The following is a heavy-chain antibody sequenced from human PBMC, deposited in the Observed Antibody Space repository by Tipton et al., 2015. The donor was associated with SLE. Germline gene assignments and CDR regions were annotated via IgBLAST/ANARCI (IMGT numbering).Heavy chain of an antibody. V-gene: IGHV4-61*02. D-gene: IGHD6-13*01. CDR2: LHSTGYS. CDR1: GGSISSADYY. J-gene: IGHJ4*02. Sequence: TLSLTCSVSGGSISSADYYWSWIRQSAEKGLEWIGRLHSTGYSNYNPSLKSRVTISVDTSKNQFSLVLNSVTVADTAVYYCARGGQLADFDYWGQGTLVTVSS. CDR3: ARGGQLADFDY.